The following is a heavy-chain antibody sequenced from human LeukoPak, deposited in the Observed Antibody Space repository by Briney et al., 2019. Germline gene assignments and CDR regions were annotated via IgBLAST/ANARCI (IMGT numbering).Heavy chain of an antibody. Sequence: ASVKVSCKASGYTFTGYYTHWVRQAPGQGLEWMGWINPNSGGTNYAQKFQGRVTMTRDTSISTAYMELSRLRSDDTAVYYCARGRYCTNGVCYFADYWGQGTLVTVS. J-gene: IGHJ4*02. CDR3: ARGRYCTNGVCYFADY. V-gene: IGHV1-2*02. CDR1: GYTFTGYY. CDR2: INPNSGGT. D-gene: IGHD2-8*01.